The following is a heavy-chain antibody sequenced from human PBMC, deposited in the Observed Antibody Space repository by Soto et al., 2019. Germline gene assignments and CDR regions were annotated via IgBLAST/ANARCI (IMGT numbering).Heavy chain of an antibody. V-gene: IGHV5-51*01. CDR3: SEVIGAAADSGDYCYYRDF. J-gene: IGHJ6*03. CDR1: GYSFTSYW. CDR2: IYPGDSDT. Sequence: PGESLKISCKGSGYSFTSYWNGRGRQMPGKGMEWMGIIYPGDSDTRYSPSFPGQVTISADKSISTAYLQWSSLKASDTAMYYCSEVIGAAADSGDYCYYRDFGGEGTTATFS. D-gene: IGHD3-22*01.